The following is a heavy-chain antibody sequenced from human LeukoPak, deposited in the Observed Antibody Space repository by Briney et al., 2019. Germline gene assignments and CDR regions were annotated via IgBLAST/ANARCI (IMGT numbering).Heavy chain of an antibody. CDR3: ARGKTYYYDSSGYYGVHDAFDI. CDR1: GYSFTSYW. J-gene: IGHJ3*02. V-gene: IGHV5-51*01. Sequence: PGESLKISCKGSGYSFTSYWIGWVRQMPGKGLEWMGIIYPGDSDTRYSPSFQGQVTISADKSISTAYLQWSSLKASDTAMYYCARGKTYYYDSSGYYGVHDAFDIWGQGTMVTVSS. D-gene: IGHD3-22*01. CDR2: IYPGDSDT.